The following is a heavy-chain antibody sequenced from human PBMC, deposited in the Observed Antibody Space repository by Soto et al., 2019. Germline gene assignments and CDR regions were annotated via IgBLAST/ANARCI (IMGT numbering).Heavy chain of an antibody. V-gene: IGHV4-61*01. D-gene: IGHD6-19*01. CDR2: IYYSGST. Sequence: QVQLQESGPGLVKPSETLSLTCTVSGGSVSSGSYYWSWIRQPPGKGLEWIGYIYYSGSTNYNPSLKSRVTISVDTSKNQFSLKLSSVTAADTAVYYCARAREQWQDRYGMDVWGQGTTVTVSS. CDR1: GGSVSSGSYY. CDR3: ARAREQWQDRYGMDV. J-gene: IGHJ6*02.